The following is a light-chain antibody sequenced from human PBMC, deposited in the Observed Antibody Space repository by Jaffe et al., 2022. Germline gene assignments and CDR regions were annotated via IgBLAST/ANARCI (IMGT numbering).Light chain of an antibody. Sequence: DIQLTQSPSSLSAFVGDRVTITCRASQSISLYLNWYQQKPGKAPKLLIFAASSLRGEVPSRFSGSGSGTDFTLTISSLQREDFATYYCQQTYDTPWTFGQGTRVEI. V-gene: IGKV1-39*01. CDR3: QQTYDTPWT. J-gene: IGKJ1*01. CDR2: AAS. CDR1: QSISLY.